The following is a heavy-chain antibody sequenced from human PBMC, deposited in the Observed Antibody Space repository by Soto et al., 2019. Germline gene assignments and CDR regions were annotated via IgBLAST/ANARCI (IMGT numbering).Heavy chain of an antibody. Sequence: SETLSLTCTVSGGSVSSGSYYWGWVRQPPGKGLEWIGSVYYSGSTYYNPSLESRVTISVDKSKNQFSLKLMSLFAADTAVYYCGRLEGLATISHYFDYWGQGALVTVSS. CDR2: VYYSGST. CDR1: GGSVSSGSYY. D-gene: IGHD3-9*01. V-gene: IGHV4-39*01. CDR3: GRLEGLATISHYFDY. J-gene: IGHJ4*02.